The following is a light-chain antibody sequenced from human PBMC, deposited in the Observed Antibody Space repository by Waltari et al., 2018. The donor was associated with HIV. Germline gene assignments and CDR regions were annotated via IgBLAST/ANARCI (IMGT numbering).Light chain of an antibody. CDR3: QQYSSRPPLT. V-gene: IGKV3-15*01. CDR1: QSVDTN. J-gene: IGKJ4*01. Sequence: EIVLTQSPATLSVSPGERATLSCRASQSVDTNLAWYQQKRGEAPRLLMSGASARANGIPDRFGGSGSGTEFTLTISSVQSEDVAVYYCQQYSSRPPLTFGGGTKV. CDR2: GAS.